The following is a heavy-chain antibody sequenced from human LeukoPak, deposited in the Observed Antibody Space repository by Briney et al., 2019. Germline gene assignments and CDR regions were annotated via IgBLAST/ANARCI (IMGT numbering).Heavy chain of an antibody. Sequence: SETLSLTCTVSGGSISNYYWTWIRQPPGKGLEWIGYIYYSGSTNYNPSLESRVTISIDTSKNQFSLKLSSVTAADTAVYYCARPNTYYLGNAAFDMWGQGTMVTVSS. CDR3: ARPNTYYLGNAAFDM. CDR1: GGSISNYY. CDR2: IYYSGST. J-gene: IGHJ3*02. D-gene: IGHD3-22*01. V-gene: IGHV4-59*01.